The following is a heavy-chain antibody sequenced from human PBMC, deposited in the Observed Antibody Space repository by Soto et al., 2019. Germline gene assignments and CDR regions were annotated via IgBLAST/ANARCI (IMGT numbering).Heavy chain of an antibody. D-gene: IGHD3-10*01. CDR1: GLTVSSNY. CDR3: ARDRGDAYRNPFDY. Sequence: DVQLVETGGGSIQPGGSLRLSCAASGLTVSSNYMTWVRQAAGKGLEWVSVMYSTGRTYYADSVKGRFTTSRDNAKNTLYLQLNDLRVEDTAVYYCARDRGDAYRNPFDYWGQGTLVTVSS. J-gene: IGHJ4*02. V-gene: IGHV3-53*05. CDR2: MYSTGRT.